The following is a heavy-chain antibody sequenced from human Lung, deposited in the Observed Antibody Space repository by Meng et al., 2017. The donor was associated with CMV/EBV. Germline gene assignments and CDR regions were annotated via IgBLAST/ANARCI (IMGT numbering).Heavy chain of an antibody. CDR1: GGSISSSSYY. Sequence: SETLSLTCTVSGGSISSSSYYWGWIRQPPGKGLEWIGSIYYSGSTYYNPSLKSRVTISVDTSKNQFSLKLSSVTAADTAVYYCSGHWWETTHNWYFELWGHGTLVTVSS. D-gene: IGHD1-26*01. J-gene: IGHJ2*01. V-gene: IGHV4-39*01. CDR2: IYYSGST. CDR3: SGHWWETTHNWYFEL.